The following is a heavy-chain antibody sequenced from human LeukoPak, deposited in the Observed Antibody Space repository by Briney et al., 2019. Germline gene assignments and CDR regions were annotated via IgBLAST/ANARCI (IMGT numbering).Heavy chain of an antibody. CDR3: ARSAGIVVVTPSDY. Sequence: GGSLRLSCAASGFTFSSYWMHWVRQAPGKGLEWVAVIWYDGSNKYYADSVKGRFTISRDNSKNTLYLQMNSLRAEDTAVYYCARSAGIVVVTPSDYWGQGTLVTVSS. CDR2: IWYDGSNK. CDR1: GFTFSSYW. V-gene: IGHV3-33*08. J-gene: IGHJ4*02. D-gene: IGHD3-22*01.